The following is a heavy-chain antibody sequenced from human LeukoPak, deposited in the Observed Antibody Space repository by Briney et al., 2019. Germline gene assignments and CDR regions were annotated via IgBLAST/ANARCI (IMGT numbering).Heavy chain of an antibody. CDR1: GYTLTSYG. CDR2: ISGYNGNT. Sequence: ASVKVSCKASGYTLTSYGITWVRQAPGQGLEWMGWISGYNGNTNYAQKLQGRVTMTTDTSTSTAYMELRSLRSDDTAMYYCARRGSSWYFAFDVWGQGTMVTVSS. CDR3: ARRGSSWYFAFDV. D-gene: IGHD6-13*01. V-gene: IGHV1-18*01. J-gene: IGHJ3*01.